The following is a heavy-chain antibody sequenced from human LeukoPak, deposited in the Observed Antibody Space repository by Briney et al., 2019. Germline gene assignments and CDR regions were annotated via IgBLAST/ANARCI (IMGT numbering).Heavy chain of an antibody. J-gene: IGHJ6*03. Sequence: SETLSLTCTVSGGSISSYYWSWIRQPAGKGLEWIGRIYTSGSTNYNPSLKSRVTISVDTSKNQFSLKLSSVTAADTAVYYCARGIRVRGVIGHYYYYMDVWGKGTTVTVSS. D-gene: IGHD3-10*01. CDR1: GGSISSYY. V-gene: IGHV4-4*07. CDR3: ARGIRVRGVIGHYYYYMDV. CDR2: IYTSGST.